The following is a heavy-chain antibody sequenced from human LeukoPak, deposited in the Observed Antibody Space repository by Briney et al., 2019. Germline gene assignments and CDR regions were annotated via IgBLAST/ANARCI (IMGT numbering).Heavy chain of an antibody. CDR3: ARNGNSSSMDY. V-gene: IGHV4-34*01. CDR2: INHSGST. Sequence: PSETLSLTCAVYGGSFSGYYWSWIRQPPGKGLEWIGEINHSGSTNYNPSLKSRVTISVDTSKSQFSLKLSSVTAADTAVYYCARNGNSSSMDYWGQGTLVTVSS. D-gene: IGHD6-6*01. CDR1: GGSFSGYY. J-gene: IGHJ4*02.